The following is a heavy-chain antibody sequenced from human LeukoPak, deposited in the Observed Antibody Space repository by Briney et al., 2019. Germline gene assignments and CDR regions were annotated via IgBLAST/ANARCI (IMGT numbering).Heavy chain of an antibody. J-gene: IGHJ2*01. D-gene: IGHD5-18*01. Sequence: GGSLRLSCAASGFTFSNYGLHWVRQAPGKGLEWVAVIWYDGRKIYYTDSVKGRFTISRDKSKNTLYLQMNNLRAEDTALYSCAREAYSYGSTDYYFDLWGRVPWSLSPQ. CDR1: GFTFSNYG. CDR2: IWYDGRKI. CDR3: AREAYSYGSTDYYFDL. V-gene: IGHV3-33*01.